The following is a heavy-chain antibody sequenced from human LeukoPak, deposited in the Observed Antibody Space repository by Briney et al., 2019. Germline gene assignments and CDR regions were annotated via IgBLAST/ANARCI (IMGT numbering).Heavy chain of an antibody. CDR3: AREFPGLLPTAPRGYYFDF. D-gene: IGHD2-2*01. V-gene: IGHV3-30*03. CDR1: GFTFSSYG. CDR2: ISYDGSNK. J-gene: IGHJ4*02. Sequence: PGRSLRLSCAASGFTFSSYGMHWVRQAPGKGLEWVAVISYDGSNKYYADSVKGRFTISRDNSKNTLYLQMNSLRAEDTAVYYCAREFPGLLPTAPRGYYFDFWGQGILVTVSS.